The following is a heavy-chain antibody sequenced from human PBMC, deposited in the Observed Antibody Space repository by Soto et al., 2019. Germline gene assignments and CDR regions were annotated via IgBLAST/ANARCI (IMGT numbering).Heavy chain of an antibody. CDR3: AREEVRGVDAFYI. CDR2: INSDGSST. D-gene: IGHD3-10*01. J-gene: IGHJ3*02. CDR1: GFTFSSYW. Sequence: GGSLKISCAASGFTFSSYWMHWVRQAPGKGLVWVSRINSDGSSTSYADSVKGRFTISRDNAKNTLYLQMNSLRAEDTAVYYCAREEVRGVDAFYIWCQGTMVTVSS. V-gene: IGHV3-74*01.